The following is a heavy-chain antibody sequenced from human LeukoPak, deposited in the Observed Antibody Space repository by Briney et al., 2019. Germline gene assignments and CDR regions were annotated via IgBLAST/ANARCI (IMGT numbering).Heavy chain of an antibody. Sequence: SETLSLTCTVSGGSISSYYWSWIRQPPGKGLEWIGYIYYSGSTNYNPSLKSRVTISVDTSKNQFSLKLSSVTAADTAVYYCARGYGWLVPAAFDIWGQGTMVTVSS. V-gene: IGHV4-59*01. J-gene: IGHJ3*02. CDR3: ARGYGWLVPAAFDI. CDR1: GGSISSYY. D-gene: IGHD6-19*01. CDR2: IYYSGST.